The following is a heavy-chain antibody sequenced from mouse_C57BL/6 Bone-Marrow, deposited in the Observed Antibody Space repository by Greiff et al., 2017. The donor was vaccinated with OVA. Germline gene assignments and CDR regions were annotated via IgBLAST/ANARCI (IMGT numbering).Heavy chain of an antibody. V-gene: IGHV6-3*01. D-gene: IGHD2-2*01. J-gene: IGHJ2*01. CDR1: GFTFSNYW. CDR3: TVEGYDGY. CDR2: IRLKSDNYAT. Sequence: EVMLVESGGGLVQPGGSMKLSCVASGFTFSNYWMNWVRQSPEKGLEWVAQIRLKSDNYATHYAESVKGRFTISRDDSKSSVYLQMNNLRAEDTGIYYCTVEGYDGYWGQGTTLTVSS.